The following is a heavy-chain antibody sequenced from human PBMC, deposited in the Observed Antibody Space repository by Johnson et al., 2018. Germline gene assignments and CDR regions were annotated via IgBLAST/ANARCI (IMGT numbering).Heavy chain of an antibody. CDR2: ISSSSSYI. Sequence: VQLVESGGGLVQPGGSLRLSCAASGFTFSSYSMTWVRQAPGKGLEWVSYISSSSSYIYYADSVKGRVTISRDNAKNTLYLQMNSLRAEDTAVYYCAREGTEMATDCQHWGQGTLVTVSS. J-gene: IGHJ1*01. CDR3: AREGTEMATDCQH. V-gene: IGHV3-21*05. D-gene: IGHD5-24*01. CDR1: GFTFSSYS.